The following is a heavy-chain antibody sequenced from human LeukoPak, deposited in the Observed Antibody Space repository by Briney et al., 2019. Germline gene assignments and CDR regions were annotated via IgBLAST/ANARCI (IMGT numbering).Heavy chain of an antibody. CDR2: ITGSSGST. CDR3: AKDSPFSG. D-gene: IGHD6-19*01. Sequence: PVGSLRLSCAVSGFTFSSYAMSWLRQAPGKGLEWVSDITGSSGSTNYADSVKGRFTISRDNSKNTLFLQMNSLRAEDTAVYYCAKDSPFSGWGQGTLVTVSS. V-gene: IGHV3-23*01. J-gene: IGHJ4*02. CDR1: GFTFSSYA.